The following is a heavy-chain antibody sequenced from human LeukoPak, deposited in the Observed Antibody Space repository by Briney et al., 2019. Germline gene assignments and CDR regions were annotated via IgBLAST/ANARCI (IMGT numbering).Heavy chain of an antibody. CDR1: GFTFSSYG. J-gene: IGHJ3*01. CDR3: TTLRPWIQPR. Sequence: PGGSLRLSCAASGFTFSSYGMHWVRQAPGKGLEWVAFIRYDGSNKYYADSVKGRFTISRDNSKNTLYLQMNSLKTEDTAVYYCTTLRPWIQPRWGQGTLVTVSS. D-gene: IGHD5-18*01. V-gene: IGHV3-30*02. CDR2: IRYDGSNK.